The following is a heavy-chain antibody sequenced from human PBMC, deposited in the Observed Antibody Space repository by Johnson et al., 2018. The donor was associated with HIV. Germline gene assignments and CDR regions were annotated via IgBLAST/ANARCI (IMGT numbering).Heavy chain of an antibody. CDR1: GFTFSGSA. V-gene: IGHV3-73*02. CDR2: IRSRAHNYAT. Sequence: VQLVESGGGLVQPGGSLKLSCAASGFTFSGSAVHWVRQASGKGLEWVGRIRSRAHNYATAYAASVKGRFTISRDDSKNTAYLETNSLKTEDTAMYYCTRLGSGWGGGFWGQGTMVTVSS. CDR3: TRLGSGWGGGF. D-gene: IGHD6-19*01. J-gene: IGHJ3*01.